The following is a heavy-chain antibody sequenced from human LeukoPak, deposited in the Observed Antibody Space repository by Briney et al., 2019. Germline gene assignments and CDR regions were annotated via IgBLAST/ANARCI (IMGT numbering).Heavy chain of an antibody. Sequence: SETLSLTCAVYGGSFSGYYWSWIRQPPGKGLEWIGEINHSGSTNYNPSLKSRVTISVDTSKNQFSLKLSSVTAADTAVYYCARGAADWMDVWGKGTTVTVSS. V-gene: IGHV4-34*01. CDR2: INHSGST. CDR3: ARGAADWMDV. CDR1: GGSFSGYY. D-gene: IGHD6-13*01. J-gene: IGHJ6*04.